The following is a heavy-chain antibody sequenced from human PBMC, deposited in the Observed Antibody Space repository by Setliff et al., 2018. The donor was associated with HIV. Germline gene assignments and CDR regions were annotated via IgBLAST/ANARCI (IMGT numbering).Heavy chain of an antibody. Sequence: SETLSLTCTVSGDSISSITYSWNWIRQLPGKGLEWIGHIYTSGNADYNPSLKSRLSISVDTSKKHFSLKLSSVTAADTAVYYCAADTGFYFDSTGYSTAFDIWGPGTMVTVS. J-gene: IGHJ3*02. D-gene: IGHD3-22*01. CDR3: AADTGFYFDSTGYSTAFDI. CDR1: GDSISSITYS. V-gene: IGHV4-31*02. CDR2: IYTSGNA.